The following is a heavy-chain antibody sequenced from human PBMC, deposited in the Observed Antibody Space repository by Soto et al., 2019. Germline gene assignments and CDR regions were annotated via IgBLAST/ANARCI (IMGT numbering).Heavy chain of an antibody. CDR3: AHAYGGRSLY. D-gene: IGHD1-26*01. V-gene: IGHV2-5*02. CDR1: GFSLTPARVG. Sequence: QITLKESGPTLVKPTQTLTLTCTFSGFSLTPARVGVGWIRQPPGEALAWLAVIYWDDSKTYRPSLESRLTITKDTSKNQVALTMTNMDSLDTATYYCAHAYGGRSLYWGQGTLVTVSS. J-gene: IGHJ4*02. CDR2: IYWDDSK.